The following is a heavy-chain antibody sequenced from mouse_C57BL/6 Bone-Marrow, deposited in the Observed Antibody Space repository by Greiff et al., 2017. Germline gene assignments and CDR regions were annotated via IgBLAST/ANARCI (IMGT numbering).Heavy chain of an antibody. CDR3: ARVGWGYFDV. J-gene: IGHJ1*03. CDR1: GFNIKDYY. D-gene: IGHD1-1*02. Sequence: EVQLQQSGAELVKPGASVKLSCTASGFNIKDYYMHWVKQRTEQGLEWIGRIDPEDGETKYAPKVQGKAPITADTSYNTAYLQRSSLTSEDAAVNYCARVGWGYFDVWGTGTTVTVSS. CDR2: IDPEDGET. V-gene: IGHV14-2*01.